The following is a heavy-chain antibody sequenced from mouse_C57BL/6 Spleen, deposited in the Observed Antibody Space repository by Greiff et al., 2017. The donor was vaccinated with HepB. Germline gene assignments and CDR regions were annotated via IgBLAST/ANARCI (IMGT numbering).Heavy chain of an antibody. CDR3: ARSYYGSSTYYYFDY. J-gene: IGHJ2*01. V-gene: IGHV1-64*01. CDR2: IHPNSGST. Sequence: VQLQQPGAELVKPGASVKLSCKASGYTFTSYWMHWVKQRPGQGLEWIGMIHPNSGSTNYNEKFKSKATLTVDKSSSTAYMQLSSLTSEDSAVYYWARSYYGSSTYYYFDYWGQGTTLTVSS. D-gene: IGHD1-1*01. CDR1: GYTFTSYW.